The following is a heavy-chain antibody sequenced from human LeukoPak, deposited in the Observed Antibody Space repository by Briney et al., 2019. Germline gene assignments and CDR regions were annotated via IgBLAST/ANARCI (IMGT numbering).Heavy chain of an antibody. D-gene: IGHD6-19*01. V-gene: IGHV3-48*04. CDR1: GFTFSSYS. J-gene: IGHJ3*02. CDR2: ISSSGSTI. Sequence: PGGSLRLSCAASGFTFSSYSMNWVRQAPGKGLEWVSYISSSGSTIYYADSVKGRFTISRDNAKNSLYLQMNSLRVEDTAVYYCAIDSSGWDNDAFDIWGQGTVVTVSS. CDR3: AIDSSGWDNDAFDI.